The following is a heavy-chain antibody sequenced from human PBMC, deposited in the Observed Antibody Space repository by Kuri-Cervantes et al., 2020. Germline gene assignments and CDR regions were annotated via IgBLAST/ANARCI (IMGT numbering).Heavy chain of an antibody. V-gene: IGHV4-34*01. D-gene: IGHD3-9*01. CDR1: GGSISSYY. Sequence: SETLSLTCTVPGGSISSYYWSWIRQPPGKGLEWIGEINHSGSTNYNPSPKSRVTISVETSKNQFSLKLSSVTAADTAVYYCARVPYPIVLRYFCHASYYMDVWGKGTTVTVSS. J-gene: IGHJ6*03. CDR2: INHSGST. CDR3: ARVPYPIVLRYFCHASYYMDV.